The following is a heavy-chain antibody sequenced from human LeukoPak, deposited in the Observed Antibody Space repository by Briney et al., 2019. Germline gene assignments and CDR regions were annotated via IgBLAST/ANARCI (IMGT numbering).Heavy chain of an antibody. V-gene: IGHV1-69*13. CDR1: GGTFSSYA. D-gene: IGHD3-22*01. Sequence: SVTVSCKASGGTFSSYAISWVRQAPGQGLEWMGGIIPIFGTANYAQKFQGRVTITADESTSTAYMELSSLRSEDTAVYYCARDYSSGYYLADAFDIWGQGTMVTVSS. CDR3: ARDYSSGYYLADAFDI. J-gene: IGHJ3*02. CDR2: IIPIFGTA.